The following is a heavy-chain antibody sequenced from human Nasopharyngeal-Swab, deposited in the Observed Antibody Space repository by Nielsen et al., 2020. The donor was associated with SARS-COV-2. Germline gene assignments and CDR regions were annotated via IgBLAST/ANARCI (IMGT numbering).Heavy chain of an antibody. D-gene: IGHD4-17*01. CDR2: IWYDGSNK. V-gene: IGHV3-33*01. CDR3: ARDRTATTTVYFDY. Sequence: GESLKISCAASGFTFSSYGMHWVRQAPGKGLEWVAVIWYDGSNKYYADSVKGRFTISRDNSKNTLYLQMNSLRAEDTAVYYCARDRTATTTVYFDYWGQGTLVTVSS. J-gene: IGHJ4*02. CDR1: GFTFSSYG.